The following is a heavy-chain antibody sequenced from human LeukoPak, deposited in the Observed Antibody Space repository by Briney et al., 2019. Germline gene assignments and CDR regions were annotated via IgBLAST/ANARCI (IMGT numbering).Heavy chain of an antibody. V-gene: IGHV5-51*01. D-gene: IGHD1-26*01. CDR3: ARLQTDSESYYFDY. CDR2: IYPGDSDT. CDR1: GYSFTSYW. J-gene: IGHJ4*02. Sequence: TGEPLKISCQGSGYSFTSYWIGWVRQMPGKGLEWMGIIYPGDSDTRYSPSFQGQVTISADKSISTAYLQWSSLKASDTAMYYCARLQTDSESYYFDYWGQGTLVTVSS.